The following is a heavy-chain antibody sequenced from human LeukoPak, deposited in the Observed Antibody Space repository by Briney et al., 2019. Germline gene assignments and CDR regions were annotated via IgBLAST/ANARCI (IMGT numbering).Heavy chain of an antibody. CDR1: GGSFGGYY. CDR3: ARDLREHDCSNWFDP. CDR2: IYTSGRF. V-gene: IGHV4-4*07. J-gene: IGHJ5*02. Sequence: SETLSLTCAVYGGSFGGYYWSWIRQPAGKGLEWIGRIYTSGRFKYNPSLKSRVTMSVDTSQNQFSLKLSSVTAADTAVYYCARDLREHDCSNWFDPWGQGTLVTVSS. D-gene: IGHD2-21*02.